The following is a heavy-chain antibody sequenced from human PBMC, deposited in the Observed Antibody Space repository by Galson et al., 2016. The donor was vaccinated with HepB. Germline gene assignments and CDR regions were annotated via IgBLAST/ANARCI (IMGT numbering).Heavy chain of an antibody. J-gene: IGHJ3*02. CDR2: INGDTGHT. CDR3: VRDYRLTDNFDTFDI. Sequence: SVKVSCKASGYSFTTYGISWVREAPGQGLEWMGWINGDTGHTNYGQRFHDRVTMTRDTSTSTAYMEWRSLRSDDTAVYYCVRDYRLTDNFDTFDIWGQGTRVTVSS. V-gene: IGHV1-18*01. D-gene: IGHD3-16*02. CDR1: GYSFTTYG.